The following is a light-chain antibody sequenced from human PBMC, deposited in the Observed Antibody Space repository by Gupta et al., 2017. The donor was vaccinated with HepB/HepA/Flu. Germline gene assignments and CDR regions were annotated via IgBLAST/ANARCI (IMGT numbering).Light chain of an antibody. CDR1: KLGDKY. Sequence: SYELTQPPSVSVPPGQTASIPCSGEKLGDKYACWYQQKPGQSPVLVIYQDSKRPSGIPERFSGSNSGNTATLTISGTQAMDEADYYCQAWDSSTVVFGGGTKLTVL. CDR3: QAWDSSTVV. CDR2: QDS. J-gene: IGLJ2*01. V-gene: IGLV3-1*01.